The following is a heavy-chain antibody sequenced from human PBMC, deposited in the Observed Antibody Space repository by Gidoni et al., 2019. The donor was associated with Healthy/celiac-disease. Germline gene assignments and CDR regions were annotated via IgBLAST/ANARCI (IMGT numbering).Heavy chain of an antibody. J-gene: IGHJ3*02. CDR2: INHSGST. Sequence: QVQLQQWGAGLLKPSETLSLTCAVYGGSFSGYYWSWIRQPPGKGLEWIGEINHSGSTNYNPSLKSRVTISVDTSKNQFSLKLSSVTAADTAVYYCAREDTAMAFDIWGQGTMVTVSS. V-gene: IGHV4-34*01. CDR3: AREDTAMAFDI. D-gene: IGHD5-18*01. CDR1: GGSFSGYY.